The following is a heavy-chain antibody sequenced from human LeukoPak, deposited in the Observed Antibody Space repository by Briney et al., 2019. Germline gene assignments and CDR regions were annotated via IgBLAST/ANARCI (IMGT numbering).Heavy chain of an antibody. CDR2: ISAYSGDT. J-gene: IGHJ3*02. D-gene: IGHD3-16*01. CDR3: ARDPGSYGDAFDI. CDR1: GYTFTNYG. V-gene: IGHV1-18*01. Sequence: ASVKVSCKASGYTFTNYGISWVRQAPGQGLEWMGWISAYSGDTNYAQKFQGRVTVTRDTSTSTAYMELRSLRSDDTAVYYCARDPGSYGDAFDIWGQGTMVTVSA.